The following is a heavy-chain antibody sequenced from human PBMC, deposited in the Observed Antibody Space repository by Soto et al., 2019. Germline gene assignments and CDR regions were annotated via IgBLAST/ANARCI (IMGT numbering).Heavy chain of an antibody. CDR1: GYTFSIYG. CDR2: ISSYNGNT. D-gene: IGHD2-2*01. CDR3: ARGTSSPDGVDV. J-gene: IGHJ6*02. V-gene: IGHV1-18*01. Sequence: QVQLVQSGAEVKKPGASVKVSCKTSGYTFSIYGITWVRQAPGQGLEWMGWISSYNGNTNYAQTLQGRVTMPTDTSTTTAYMVLCNLRPNDTAVYYCARGTSSPDGVDVWGQGTKVTVSS.